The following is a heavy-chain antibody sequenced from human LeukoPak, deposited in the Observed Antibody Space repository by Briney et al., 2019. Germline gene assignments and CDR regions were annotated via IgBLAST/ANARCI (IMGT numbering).Heavy chain of an antibody. V-gene: IGHV1-18*01. CDR3: ARRSRGSGSYYNPYNFDY. Sequence: ASVKVSCKASGYTFTSYGISRVRQAPGQGLEWMGWISAYNGNTNYAQKLQGRVTMTTDTSTSTAYMELRSLRSDDTAVYYCARRSRGSGSYYNPYNFDYWGQGTLVTVSS. D-gene: IGHD3-10*01. CDR2: ISAYNGNT. J-gene: IGHJ4*02. CDR1: GYTFTSYG.